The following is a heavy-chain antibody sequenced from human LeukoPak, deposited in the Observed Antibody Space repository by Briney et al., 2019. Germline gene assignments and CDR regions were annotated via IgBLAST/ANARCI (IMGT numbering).Heavy chain of an antibody. CDR1: GFSFSDHW. CDR3: ARDTSPSSGSTYFDALDM. D-gene: IGHD6-6*01. V-gene: IGHV3-7*01. J-gene: IGHJ3*02. CDR2: INQDGSKE. Sequence: TGGSLRLSCATSGFSFSDHWMTWVRQPQGKGLEWVANINQDGSKEKYVESVRGRFTISRDKTKNSLFLQMNSVRAEDTAIYYCARDTSPSSGSTYFDALDMWGQGTMVTVSS.